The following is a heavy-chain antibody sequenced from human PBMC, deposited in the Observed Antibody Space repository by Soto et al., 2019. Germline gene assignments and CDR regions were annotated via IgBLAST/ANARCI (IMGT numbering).Heavy chain of an antibody. D-gene: IGHD3-16*01. CDR2: MYTKGRT. J-gene: IGHJ5*02. CDR1: GGSITNYY. CDR3: ARDDYKDGGNNWFDP. V-gene: IGHV4-4*07. Sequence: SETLSLTCTVSGGSITNYYWSWIRQPAGKGLEWIGRMYTKGRTNYNLSFKSRATMSVDTSKNQFSLKLNAVTAADTAVYYCARDDYKDGGNNWFDPWGQGTLVTVSS.